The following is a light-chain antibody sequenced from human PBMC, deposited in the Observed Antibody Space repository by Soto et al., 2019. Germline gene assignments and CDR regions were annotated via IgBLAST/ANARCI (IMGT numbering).Light chain of an antibody. J-gene: IGKJ1*01. CDR1: QSVSSN. Sequence: EIVMTQSPATLSVSPGERATLSCRASQSVSSNLAWYQHKPGQAPRLLIYYASIRATGIPARFSGSGSGTEFTLTISSLQSEYFAVYYCHQYNNWWTFGQGTKVEIK. CDR2: YAS. CDR3: HQYNNWWT. V-gene: IGKV3D-15*01.